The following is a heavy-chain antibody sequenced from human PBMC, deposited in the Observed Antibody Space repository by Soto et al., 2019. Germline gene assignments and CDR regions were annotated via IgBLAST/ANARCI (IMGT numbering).Heavy chain of an antibody. J-gene: IGHJ4*02. Sequence: QVQLVQSGAEEKKPGASVKVSCKASGYTFTSYAMHWVRQAPGQRLEWMGWINAGNGNTKYSQKFQGRVTITRDTSASTAYTELSSLRSEDTDVYYCARSPGIAVADYWGQGTLVTVSS. V-gene: IGHV1-3*05. CDR2: INAGNGNT. CDR1: GYTFTSYA. CDR3: ARSPGIAVADY. D-gene: IGHD6-19*01.